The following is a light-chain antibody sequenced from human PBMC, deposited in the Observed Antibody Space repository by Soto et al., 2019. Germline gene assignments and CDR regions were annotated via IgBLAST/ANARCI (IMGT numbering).Light chain of an antibody. CDR1: RSDVGTSNS. V-gene: IGLV2-14*01. J-gene: IGLJ1*01. CDR3: SLYTSENTYV. CDR2: EVS. Sequence: QSVLTRPASVSGSPGQSITISCTGTRSDVGTSNSVSWYQQHAGKAPKLMIYEVSNRPSGVSNRFSGSKSVYTASLTISGLQAEDEADYYCSLYTSENTYVFGTGTKVTVL.